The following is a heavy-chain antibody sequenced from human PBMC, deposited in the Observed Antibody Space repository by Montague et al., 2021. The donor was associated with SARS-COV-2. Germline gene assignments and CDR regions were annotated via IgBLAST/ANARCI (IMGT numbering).Heavy chain of an antibody. J-gene: IGHJ4*02. CDR3: ATSLGGRYYWADYYFDY. CDR2: LHHSGAT. CDR1: GASMSPYH. D-gene: IGHD3-10*01. V-gene: IGHV4-59*03. Sequence: SETLSLTCAVTGASMSPYHWSWIRQPPGKGLKWIGNLHHSGATNXNPSLESRVTMSVDTSKNQFSLNLISVTAADTAVYFCATSLGGRYYWADYYFDYRGQGILVTVSA.